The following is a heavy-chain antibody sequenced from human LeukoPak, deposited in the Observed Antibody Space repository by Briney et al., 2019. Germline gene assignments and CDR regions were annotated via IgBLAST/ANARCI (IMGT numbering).Heavy chain of an antibody. V-gene: IGHV3-30*04. Sequence: PAGRSLRLSCAASGFTFSSYAMHWVRQAPGKGLEWVAVISYDGSNKYYADSVKGRFTISRDNSKNTLYQQMNSLRAEDTAVYYCARGTAGSYRLWGQGTLVTVSS. D-gene: IGHD3-16*02. J-gene: IGHJ4*02. CDR2: ISYDGSNK. CDR3: ARGTAGSYRL. CDR1: GFTFSSYA.